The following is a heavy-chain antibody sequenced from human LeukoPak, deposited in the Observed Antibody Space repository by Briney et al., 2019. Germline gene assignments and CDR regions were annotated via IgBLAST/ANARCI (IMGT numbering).Heavy chain of an antibody. V-gene: IGHV3-9*03. CDR2: ISWNSGSI. D-gene: IGHD2-8*01. CDR3: AKDSSPRLYAIDY. CDR1: GFTFSSYA. Sequence: GGSLRLSCAASGFTFSSYAMHWVRHAPGKGLERVSGISWNSGSIGYADSVKGRFTISRDNAKNSLYLQMNSLRAEDMALYYCAKDSSPRLYAIDYWGQGTLVTVSS. J-gene: IGHJ4*02.